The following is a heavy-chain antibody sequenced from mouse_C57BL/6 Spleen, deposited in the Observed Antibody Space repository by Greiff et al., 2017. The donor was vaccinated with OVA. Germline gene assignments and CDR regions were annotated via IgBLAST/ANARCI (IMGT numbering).Heavy chain of an antibody. CDR2: FHPYNDDT. V-gene: IGHV1-47*01. CDR3: ARGAVVEDSFDY. CDR1: GYTFTTYP. J-gene: IGHJ2*01. D-gene: IGHD1-1*01. Sequence: VQRVESGAELVKPGASVKLSCKASGYTFTTYPIEWMKQNHGKSLEWIGNFHPYNDDTKYSEKFKGKATLTVEKSSSTVYLELSRLTSDNSAVYYCARGAVVEDSFDYWGQGTTLTVSS.